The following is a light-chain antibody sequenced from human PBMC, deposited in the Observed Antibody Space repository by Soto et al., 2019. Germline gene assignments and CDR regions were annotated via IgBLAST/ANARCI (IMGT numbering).Light chain of an antibody. CDR2: AAS. CDR1: HSINNY. Sequence: IQMTQYPSSLSASVGDRVIITCRSDHSINNYLNWYQQRPGKVPKLLIYAASTLQSGVPSRFSGSGSRRVFTLTINSLQPEDFATYYCQQSYSTLGTFGRGTRVEI. J-gene: IGKJ2*01. V-gene: IGKV1-39*01. CDR3: QQSYSTLGT.